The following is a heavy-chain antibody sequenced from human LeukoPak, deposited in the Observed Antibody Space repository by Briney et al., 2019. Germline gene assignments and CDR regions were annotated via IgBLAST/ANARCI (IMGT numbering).Heavy chain of an antibody. Sequence: NPLETLSLTCTVSGGSISSYYWSWIRQPPGKGLVWIGYISPSGSTNYNPSLKSRVTISVDTSKRHTSLRLTSVTAADTAVYYCATDYGGNSDWYFDPWGRGTLVTVSS. V-gene: IGHV4-4*08. D-gene: IGHD4-23*01. J-gene: IGHJ2*01. CDR3: ATDYGGNSDWYFDP. CDR2: ISPSGST. CDR1: GGSISSYY.